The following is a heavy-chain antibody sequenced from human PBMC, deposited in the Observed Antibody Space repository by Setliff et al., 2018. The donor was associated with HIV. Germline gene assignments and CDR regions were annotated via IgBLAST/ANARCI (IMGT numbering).Heavy chain of an antibody. V-gene: IGHV3-20*04. CDR1: GFIFADYA. CDR3: ARVDLELSGDFCYMGV. J-gene: IGHJ6*03. D-gene: IGHD1-7*01. Sequence: GGSLRLSCRASGFIFADYAMTWVRQVPGKGLQWVSAIDGSGGSTAYADSVKGRFAISRDNAKNSLFLDMNGLRAEDTAVYYCARVDLELSGDFCYMGVWGKGTMVTVSS. CDR2: IDGSGGST.